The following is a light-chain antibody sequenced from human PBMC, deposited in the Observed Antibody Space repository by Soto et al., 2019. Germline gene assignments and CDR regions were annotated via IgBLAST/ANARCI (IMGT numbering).Light chain of an antibody. J-gene: IGKJ2*01. CDR1: QSVSSSY. Sequence: EIVLTQSPGTLSLSPGERATLSCRASQSVSSSYSAWYQQNPGQAPRLLIYGASSRATGIPDRFSGSGSRTDFALTISRLEPEDFAVYYCQQYASSPVYTFGQGTKLEIK. V-gene: IGKV3-20*01. CDR2: GAS. CDR3: QQYASSPVYT.